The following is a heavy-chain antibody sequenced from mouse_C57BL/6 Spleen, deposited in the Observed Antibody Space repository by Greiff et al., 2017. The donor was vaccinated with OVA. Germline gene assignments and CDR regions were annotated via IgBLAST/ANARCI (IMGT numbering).Heavy chain of an antibody. Sequence: VQLQQSGAELVMPGASVKLSCKASGYTFTSYWMHWVKQRPGQGLEWIGEIDPSDSYTNYNQKFKGKSTLTVDKSSSTAYMQLSSLTSEDSAVYDCARSYYGSSHWYFDVWGTGTTVTVSS. CDR1: GYTFTSYW. D-gene: IGHD1-1*01. J-gene: IGHJ1*03. CDR2: IDPSDSYT. CDR3: ARSYYGSSHWYFDV. V-gene: IGHV1-69*01.